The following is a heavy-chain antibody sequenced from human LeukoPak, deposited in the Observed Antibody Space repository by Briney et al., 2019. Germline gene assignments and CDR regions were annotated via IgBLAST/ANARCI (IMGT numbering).Heavy chain of an antibody. CDR3: ARVEDSSGYDWFDP. Sequence: SETLSLTCTVSGGSISGYYWSWIRQPPGKGLEWIGSIYHSGSTYYNPSLKSRVTISVDTSKNQFSLKLSSVTAADTAVYYCARVEDSSGYDWFDPWGQGALVTVSS. D-gene: IGHD3-22*01. CDR2: IYHSGST. V-gene: IGHV4-38-2*02. J-gene: IGHJ5*02. CDR1: GGSISGYY.